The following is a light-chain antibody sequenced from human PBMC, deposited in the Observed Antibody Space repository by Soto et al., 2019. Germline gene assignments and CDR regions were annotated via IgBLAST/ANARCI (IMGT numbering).Light chain of an antibody. CDR2: GAS. CDR1: RSVSSN. CDR3: QQYNNWPIT. V-gene: IGKV3-15*01. J-gene: IGKJ5*01. Sequence: EIVMKQSPATLSVSPGERATLSCRASRSVSSNLAWYQQKPGQAPRLVVYGASTRATGIPARFTGSGSGTEFTLTISSLQSEDFAVYYCQQYNNWPITFGQGARLEI.